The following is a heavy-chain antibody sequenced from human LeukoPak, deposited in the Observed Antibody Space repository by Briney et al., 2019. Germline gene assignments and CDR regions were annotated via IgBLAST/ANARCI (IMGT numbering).Heavy chain of an antibody. Sequence: PGGSLRPSCAASGFTVSSNYMSWVRQAPGKGLEWVSVIYSGGSTYYADSVKGRFTISRDNSKNTLYLQMNSLRAEDTAVYYCARDYGVAEGYWGQGTLVTVSS. J-gene: IGHJ4*02. V-gene: IGHV3-53*01. D-gene: IGHD6-19*01. CDR1: GFTVSSNY. CDR2: IYSGGST. CDR3: ARDYGVAEGY.